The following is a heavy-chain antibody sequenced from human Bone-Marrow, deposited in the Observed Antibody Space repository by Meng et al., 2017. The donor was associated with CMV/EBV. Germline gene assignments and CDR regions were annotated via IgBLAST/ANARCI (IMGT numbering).Heavy chain of an antibody. V-gene: IGHV3-23*01. CDR1: GFTVGSYA. D-gene: IGHD3-22*01. J-gene: IGHJ4*02. CDR3: APIHLYSVVPISHLGY. CDR2: ISGSGGST. Sequence: GFTVGSYAMSWVLQAPGKGIEWVSAISGSGGSTYYADSVKGRFTISRDNSKNTLYLQMNSLRAEDTAVYYCAPIHLYSVVPISHLGYWGQGTLVTVSS.